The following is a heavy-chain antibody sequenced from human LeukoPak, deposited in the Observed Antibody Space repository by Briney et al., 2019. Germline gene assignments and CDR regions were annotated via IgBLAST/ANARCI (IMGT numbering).Heavy chain of an antibody. J-gene: IGHJ5*02. CDR2: FDPEDGET. V-gene: IGHV1-24*01. D-gene: IGHD3-22*01. CDR1: GYTLTELS. CDR3: ATAYLSRYYDSSGPYNWFDP. Sequence: ASVKVSCKVSGYTLTELSMHWVRQAPGKGLEWMGGFDPEDGETIYAQKFQGRVTMTEGTSTDTAYMELSSLRSEDTAVYYCATAYLSRYYDSSGPYNWFDPWGQGTLVTVSS.